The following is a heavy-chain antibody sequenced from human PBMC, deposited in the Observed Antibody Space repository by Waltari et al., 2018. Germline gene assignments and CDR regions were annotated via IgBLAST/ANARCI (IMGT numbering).Heavy chain of an antibody. Sequence: EVQLVESGGGLVQPGGSLRLSCAASGFTFSSYSMNWVRQAPGKGVEWVAYISSSSSTIYYADSVKGRFTISRDNAKNSLYLQMNSLRAEDTAVYYCARDYDFWSGFLDYWGQGTLVTVSS. D-gene: IGHD3-3*01. CDR2: ISSSSSTI. CDR3: ARDYDFWSGFLDY. CDR1: GFTFSSYS. J-gene: IGHJ4*02. V-gene: IGHV3-48*01.